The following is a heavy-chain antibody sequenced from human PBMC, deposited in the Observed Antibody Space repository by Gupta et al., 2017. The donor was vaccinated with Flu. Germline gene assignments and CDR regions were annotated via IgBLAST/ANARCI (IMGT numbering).Heavy chain of an antibody. CDR1: GGTFSSYT. V-gene: IGHV1-69*08. CDR3: ARDRDSDFGWGSGEYYYFDY. J-gene: IGHJ4*02. D-gene: IGHD3-16*01. CDR2: IIPILGIA. Sequence: QVQLVQSGAEVKKPGSSVKVSCKASGGTFSSYTISWVRQAPGQGLEWMGRIIPILGIANYAQKFQGRVTITADKSTSTAYMELSSLRSEDTAVYYCARDRDSDFGWGSGEYYYFDYWGQGTLVTVSS.